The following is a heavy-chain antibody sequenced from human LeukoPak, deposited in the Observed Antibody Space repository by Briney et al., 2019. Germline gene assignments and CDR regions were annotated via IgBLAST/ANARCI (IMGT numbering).Heavy chain of an antibody. J-gene: IGHJ5*02. D-gene: IGHD2-2*02. V-gene: IGHV3-48*01. CDR2: ISSSSSTI. CDR1: GFTFSSYS. Sequence: GGSLRLSCAASGFTFSSYSMNWVRQAPGKGLEWVSYISSSSSTIYYADSVKGRFTISRDNAKNSLYLQMNSLRAEDTAVYYCARDLSIVVVPAAILSHWFDPWGQGTLVTVSS. CDR3: ARDLSIVVVPAAILSHWFDP.